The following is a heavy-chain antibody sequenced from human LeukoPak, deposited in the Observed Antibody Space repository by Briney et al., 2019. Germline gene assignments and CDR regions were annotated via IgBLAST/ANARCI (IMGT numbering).Heavy chain of an antibody. V-gene: IGHV4-4*07. CDR2: IYTSGST. CDR1: GGSISPYY. D-gene: IGHD3-10*01. Sequence: SETLSLTCTVSGGSISPYYWTWFRQPAGKGLEWIGRIYTSGSTNYNPSLKSRLIMSVDTSKNQFSLKLSSVTAADTAVYYCARVNIGEIAFDYWGQGTLVTVSS. J-gene: IGHJ4*02. CDR3: ARVNIGEIAFDY.